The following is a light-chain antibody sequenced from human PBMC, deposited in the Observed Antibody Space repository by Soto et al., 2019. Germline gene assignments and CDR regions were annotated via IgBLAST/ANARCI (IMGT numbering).Light chain of an antibody. J-gene: IGLJ3*02. CDR1: SGSVSTGYY. Sequence: QTVVTQEPSFSVSPGGTVTLTCGLSSGSVSTGYYPSWYQQTPGQAPRTLIYSTYTRSSGVPDRFSGSILGNKAALTITGAQADDGSDYYCVLFMGSGTSVFGGGTKLTVL. V-gene: IGLV8-61*01. CDR2: STY. CDR3: VLFMGSGTSV.